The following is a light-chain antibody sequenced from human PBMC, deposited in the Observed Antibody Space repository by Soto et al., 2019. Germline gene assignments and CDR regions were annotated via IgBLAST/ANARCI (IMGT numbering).Light chain of an antibody. Sequence: QSALTQPASVSGSPGQSITISCTGTSSDVGGYNYVSWYQQHPGKAPKLMIYDVSNRPSGVSNRFSGSKSGNTASLTISGLQAEDEADYSCSSYTSSSTYVVFGGGTPLPVL. J-gene: IGLJ2*01. CDR3: SSYTSSSTYVV. CDR1: SSDVGGYNY. V-gene: IGLV2-14*01. CDR2: DVS.